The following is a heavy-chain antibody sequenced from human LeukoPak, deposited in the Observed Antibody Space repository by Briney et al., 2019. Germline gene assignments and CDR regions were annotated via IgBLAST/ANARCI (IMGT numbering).Heavy chain of an antibody. D-gene: IGHD2-2*01. V-gene: IGHV4-34*01. CDR3: ARVVWDGVIVAVQPAATPGSIDY. Sequence: PSETLSLTCAVYGGSFSGYYWSWIRQPPGKGLEWIGEVNHSGSTNYSPSLKSRVTMSVDTSKNQFSLNLGSVTAADTAVYYCARVVWDGVIVAVQPAATPGSIDYWGQGTLVTVSS. J-gene: IGHJ4*02. CDR2: VNHSGST. CDR1: GGSFSGYY.